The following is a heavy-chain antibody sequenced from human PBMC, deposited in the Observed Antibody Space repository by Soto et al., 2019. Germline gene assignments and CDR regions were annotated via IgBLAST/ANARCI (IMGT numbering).Heavy chain of an antibody. CDR2: ISAYNGNT. CDR3: AREYCSGGSCYSGWFDP. J-gene: IGHJ5*02. Sequence: ASVKVSCKASGYTFTSYGISWVRQAPGQGLEWMGWISAYNGNTNYAQKLQGRVTMTTDTSTSTAYMELRSLRSDDTAVYYCAREYCSGGSCYSGWFDPWGQGTLVTVSS. CDR1: GYTFTSYG. D-gene: IGHD2-15*01. V-gene: IGHV1-18*01.